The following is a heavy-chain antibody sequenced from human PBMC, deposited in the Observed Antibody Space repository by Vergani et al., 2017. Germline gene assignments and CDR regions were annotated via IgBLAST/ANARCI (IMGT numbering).Heavy chain of an antibody. V-gene: IGHV4-39*07. CDR2: IYYSGST. Sequence: QLQLQESGPGLVKPSETLSLTCTVSGGSISSSSYYWGWIRQPPGKGLEWIGSIYYSGSTYYNPSLKSRVTISVDTSKNQFSLKLSSVTAADTAVYYCAREGRERWLPDYWGQGTLVTVSS. J-gene: IGHJ4*02. D-gene: IGHD5-24*01. CDR3: AREGRERWLPDY. CDR1: GGSISSSSYY.